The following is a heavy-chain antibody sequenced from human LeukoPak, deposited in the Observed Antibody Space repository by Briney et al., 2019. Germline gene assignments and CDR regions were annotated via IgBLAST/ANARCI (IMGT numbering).Heavy chain of an antibody. D-gene: IGHD2-15*01. CDR3: ARGRGGGYFDF. Sequence: GASVKVSCKASGYTFTTYNIHWVREAPGQGLEWMGWITPNSGGTNHAQKFQGRVTMTSNKSISTAYMELSRLRSDDTAAYSCARGRGGGYFDFWGQETLVTVSS. CDR1: GYTFTTYN. J-gene: IGHJ4*02. V-gene: IGHV1-2*02. CDR2: ITPNSGGT.